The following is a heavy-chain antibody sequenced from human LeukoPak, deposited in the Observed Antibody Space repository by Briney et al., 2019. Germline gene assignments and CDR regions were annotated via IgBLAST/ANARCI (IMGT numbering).Heavy chain of an antibody. Sequence: GGSLRLSCAASGFTFSAYSINWVRQAPGRGPEWVSSISSSGTYIYYADSVKGRFTISRDNAKNSLSLQMNSLRAEDTAVYYCARDFRYSGSYHHWFDPWGQGTLVTVSS. CDR1: GFTFSAYS. V-gene: IGHV3-21*01. CDR3: ARDFRYSGSYHHWFDP. CDR2: ISSSGTYI. J-gene: IGHJ5*02. D-gene: IGHD1-26*01.